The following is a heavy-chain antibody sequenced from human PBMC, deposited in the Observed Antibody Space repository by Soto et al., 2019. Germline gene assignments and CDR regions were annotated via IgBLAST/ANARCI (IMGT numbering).Heavy chain of an antibody. CDR1: GFTFSNAW. CDR3: TTAGYYDTPTFDI. J-gene: IGHJ3*02. Sequence: KPGGSLRLSCAASGFTFSNAWMSWVRQAPGKGLEWVGRIKSKTDGGTTDYAAPVKGRFTISRDDSKNTLYLQMNSLKTEDTAVYYCTTAGYYDTPTFDIWGQGTMVTVSS. V-gene: IGHV3-15*01. D-gene: IGHD3-22*01. CDR2: IKSKTDGGTT.